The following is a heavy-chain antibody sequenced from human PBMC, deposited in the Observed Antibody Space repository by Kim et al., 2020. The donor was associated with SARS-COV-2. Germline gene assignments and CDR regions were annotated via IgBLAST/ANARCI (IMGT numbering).Heavy chain of an antibody. CDR2: DSYT. J-gene: IGHJ4*02. V-gene: IGHV5-10-1*01. D-gene: IGHD3-10*01. Sequence: DSYTDYNPSFQGHVSISADKSISTAYLQWSSLKASDSAIYYCAIYDSGLDYWGQGTLVTVSS. CDR3: AIYDSGLDY.